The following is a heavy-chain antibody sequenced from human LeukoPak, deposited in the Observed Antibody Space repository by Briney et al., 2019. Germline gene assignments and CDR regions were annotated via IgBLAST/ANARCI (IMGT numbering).Heavy chain of an antibody. CDR3: AREAEITGGAFDI. CDR1: GFTFSSYA. Sequence: GGSLRLSCAASGFTFSSYAMSWVRQAPGKGLEWVSSLSGSHCRTDYTHYADSVKGRFTVSRDNAKNSLYLQMDSLRADDTAVYYCAREAEITGGAFDIWGQGTMVTVSS. J-gene: IGHJ3*02. CDR2: LSGSHCRTDYT. D-gene: IGHD3-16*01. V-gene: IGHV3-21*01.